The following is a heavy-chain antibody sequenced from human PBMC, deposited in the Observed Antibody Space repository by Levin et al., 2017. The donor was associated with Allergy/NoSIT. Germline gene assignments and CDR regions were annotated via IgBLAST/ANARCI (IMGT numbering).Heavy chain of an antibody. Sequence: GGSLRLSCAASGFSFNTYALHWVRQAPGKGLEWVAVISYDGSKKYYADSVTGRFAISRDDSKNTLFLQMSGLRPEDTAVYYCAKEAGYSTAWYPDYWGQGTLVTVSS. CDR1: GFSFNTYA. J-gene: IGHJ4*02. CDR3: AKEAGYSTAWYPDY. CDR2: ISYDGSKK. D-gene: IGHD6-19*01. V-gene: IGHV3-30*09.